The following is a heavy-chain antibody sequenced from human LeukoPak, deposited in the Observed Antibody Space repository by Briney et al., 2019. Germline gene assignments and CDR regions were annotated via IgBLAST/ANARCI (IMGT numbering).Heavy chain of an antibody. Sequence: GETLRLSCAASEFTFSNYAMTSVRQAPGKGLEWVSGISPSGVTTYYADSVKGRFTISRDNPKNTLYLQMNSLRAEDTAVYYCAKSPQRVVPFDYWGQGTLVTVSS. J-gene: IGHJ4*02. V-gene: IGHV3-23*01. CDR1: EFTFSNYA. CDR2: ISPSGVTT. D-gene: IGHD3-3*01. CDR3: AKSPQRVVPFDY.